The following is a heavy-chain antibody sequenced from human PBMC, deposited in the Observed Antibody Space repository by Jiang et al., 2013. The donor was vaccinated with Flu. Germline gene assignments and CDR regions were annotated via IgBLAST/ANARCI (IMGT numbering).Heavy chain of an antibody. J-gene: IGHJ4*02. D-gene: IGHD6-6*01. CDR2: ISSSSSYI. CDR1: GFTFSSYS. V-gene: IGHV3-21*01. CDR3: ARVIDEYSSSSGFYFDY. Sequence: VQLLESGGGLVKPGGSLRLSCAASGFTFSSYSMNWVRQAPGKGLEWVSSISSSSSYIYYADSVKGRFTISRDNAKNSLYLQMNSLRAEDTAVYYCARVIDEYSSSSGFYFDYWGQGTLVTVSS.